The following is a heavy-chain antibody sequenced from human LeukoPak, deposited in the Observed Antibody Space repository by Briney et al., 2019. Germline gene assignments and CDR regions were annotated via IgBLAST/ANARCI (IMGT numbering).Heavy chain of an antibody. V-gene: IGHV4-31*03. CDR2: IHSSGNT. CDR3: ARGLLSWGSFLSWFDP. J-gene: IGHJ5*02. D-gene: IGHD7-27*01. CDR1: GDSINSTSYY. Sequence: PSQTLSLTCTVSGDSINSTSYYWSWIRQYPGTGLQWIGYIHSSGNTYFNPSLQSRLNMSIDTSKNHFSLKLSSVTAADTADYYCARGLLSWGSFLSWFDPWGQGTLVSVSS.